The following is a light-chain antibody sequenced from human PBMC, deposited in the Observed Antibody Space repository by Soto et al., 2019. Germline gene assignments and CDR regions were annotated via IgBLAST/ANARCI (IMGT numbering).Light chain of an antibody. J-gene: IGKJ4*01. CDR2: KTS. CDR1: QSIHSW. CDR3: QQYKSFSLT. Sequence: DIQMTQSPSTLSASVGDRVTITCRASQSIHSWLAWYQQKPGKAPNLLIYKTSNLESGVPSRFSGSGAGTEFSLTSSSLQPDDFATYYCQQYKSFSLTFGGGTRVEVK. V-gene: IGKV1-5*03.